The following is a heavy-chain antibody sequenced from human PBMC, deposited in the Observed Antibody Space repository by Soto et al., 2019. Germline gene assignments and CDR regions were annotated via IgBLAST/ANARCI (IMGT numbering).Heavy chain of an antibody. CDR2: IIPIFGTT. CDR3: ARVGGGTTVTLHYFDN. CDR1: GDTFSSYA. V-gene: IGHV1-69*12. D-gene: IGHD4-17*01. Sequence: QGQLVQSGAEVKKPGSSVKVSCKASGDTFSSYAISWVRQAPGQRREWMGGIIPIFGTTSYAQNFLGRATITADESTSTAYMELSSLRSEDTAVYYCARVGGGTTVTLHYFDNWGQGTLVTVSP. J-gene: IGHJ4*02.